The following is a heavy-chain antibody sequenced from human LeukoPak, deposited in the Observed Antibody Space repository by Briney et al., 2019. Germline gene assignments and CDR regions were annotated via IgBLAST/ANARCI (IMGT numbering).Heavy chain of an antibody. V-gene: IGHV4-31*03. J-gene: IGHJ4*02. D-gene: IGHD7-27*01. CDR3: ARSAGVNYFDY. Sequence: SQTLSLTCTVFGGSISSGNYYWNWIRQHPGKGLEWIGYIYYSESTYSNPSLKSRVTISIDTSKNQFSLKLSSVTVADTAVYFCARSAGVNYFDYGGQGTLVTVSS. CDR1: GGSISSGNYY. CDR2: IYYSEST.